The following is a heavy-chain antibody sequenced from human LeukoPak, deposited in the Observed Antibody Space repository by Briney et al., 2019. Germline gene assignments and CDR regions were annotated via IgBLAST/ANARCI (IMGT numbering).Heavy chain of an antibody. V-gene: IGHV4-30-2*01. CDR2: ICHSGST. CDR1: GGSISSGGYS. D-gene: IGHD3-9*01. CDR3: ARVDILTGYYSVFDY. J-gene: IGHJ4*02. Sequence: SQTLSLTCAVSGGSISSGGYSWSWIRQPPGKGLERIGYICHSGSTYYNPSLKSRVTISVDRSKNHFSVKLSSVTAANTAVYYCARVDILTGYYSVFDYWGQGTLVTVSS.